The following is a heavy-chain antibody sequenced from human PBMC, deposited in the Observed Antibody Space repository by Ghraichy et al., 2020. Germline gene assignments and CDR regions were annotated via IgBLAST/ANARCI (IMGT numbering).Heavy chain of an antibody. CDR2: ISGSGGNT. CDR3: AKQGSIAVAGTYFDY. Sequence: GGSLRLSCAASGFTFISYAMSWVRQAPGKGLEWVSAISGSGGNTYYADSVKGRFTISRDNSKNTLYLQMNSLRAEDTAVYYCAKQGSIAVAGTYFDYWGQGTLVTVSS. V-gene: IGHV3-23*01. J-gene: IGHJ4*02. D-gene: IGHD6-19*01. CDR1: GFTFISYA.